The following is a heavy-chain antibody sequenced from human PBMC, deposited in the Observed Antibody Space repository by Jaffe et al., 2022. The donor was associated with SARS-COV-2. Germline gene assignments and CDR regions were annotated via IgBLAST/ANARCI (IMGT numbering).Heavy chain of an antibody. CDR2: ISWNSGSI. V-gene: IGHV3-9*01. D-gene: IGHD2-2*01. J-gene: IGHJ3*02. CDR3: AKDIKGGYCSSTSCQSAFDI. CDR1: GFTFDDYA. Sequence: EVQLVESGGGLVQPGRSLRLSCAASGFTFDDYAMHWVRQAPGKGLEWVSGISWNSGSIGYADSVKGRFTISRDNAKNSLYLQMNSLRAEDTALYYCAKDIKGGYCSSTSCQSAFDIWGQGTMVTVSS.